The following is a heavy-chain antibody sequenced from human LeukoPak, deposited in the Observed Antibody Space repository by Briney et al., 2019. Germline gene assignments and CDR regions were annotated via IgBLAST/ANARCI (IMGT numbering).Heavy chain of an antibody. J-gene: IGHJ4*02. CDR1: AFIFSGHW. D-gene: IGHD3-3*01. CDR3: ANDPIRDY. Sequence: PGGSLRLSCEASAFIFSGHWLNWVRQTPGKGLEWVASIKEDGSERQYVDSVKGRFTISRDNAKNSLYLQMNSLRAEDTAVYYCANDPIRDYWGQGTLVTVSS. V-gene: IGHV3-7*01. CDR2: IKEDGSER.